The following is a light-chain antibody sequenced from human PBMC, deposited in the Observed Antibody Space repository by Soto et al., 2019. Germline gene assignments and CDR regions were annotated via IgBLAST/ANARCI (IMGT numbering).Light chain of an antibody. CDR2: EVS. J-gene: IGLJ3*02. V-gene: IGLV2-14*01. CDR1: SSDVGGYNY. CDR3: CSYTASDLLV. Sequence: QSALTQPASVSGSPGQSITISCTGTSSDVGGYNYVSWYQQHPGKAPKLMIYEVSNRPSGVSNRFSGSKSGNTASLTISGLQAEDEADYFCCSYTASDLLVFGGGTKLTVL.